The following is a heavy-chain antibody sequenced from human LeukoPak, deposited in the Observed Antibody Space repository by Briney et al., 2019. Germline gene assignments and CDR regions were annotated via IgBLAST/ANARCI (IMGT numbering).Heavy chain of an antibody. Sequence: PGGSLRLSCAASGFTFSSYGMHWVRQAPGKGLEGVAVISYDGSNKYYADSVKGRFTISRDNSKNTLYLQMNSLRAEDTAVYYCVRNKVYGDYEYYFDYWGQGTLVTVSS. D-gene: IGHD4-17*01. J-gene: IGHJ4*02. V-gene: IGHV3-30*03. CDR3: VRNKVYGDYEYYFDY. CDR2: ISYDGSNK. CDR1: GFTFSSYG.